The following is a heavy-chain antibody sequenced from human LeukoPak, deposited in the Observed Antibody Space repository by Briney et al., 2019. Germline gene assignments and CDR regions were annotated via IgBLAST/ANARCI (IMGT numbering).Heavy chain of an antibody. CDR3: ARAAIAVAGDYHYHYMDV. J-gene: IGHJ6*03. CDR2: ISPNSGNT. D-gene: IGHD6-19*01. V-gene: IGHV1-2*02. CDR1: GYTFTGHY. Sequence: ASVKVSCKASGYTFTGHYMHWVRQAPGQGLEWMGWISPNSGNTDYAQRFQGRVSMTRDASISTAYMELSRLRSDDTAVYYCARAAIAVAGDYHYHYMDVWGKGTTVTVSS.